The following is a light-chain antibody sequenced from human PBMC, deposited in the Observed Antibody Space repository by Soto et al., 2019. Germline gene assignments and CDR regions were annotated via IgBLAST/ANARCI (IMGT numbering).Light chain of an antibody. J-gene: IGKJ2*01. CDR2: WAS. CDR1: QTVLYSSNNKNY. V-gene: IGKV4-1*01. Sequence: DIVMTQSPDYLAVSLGERATINCKSSQTVLYSSNNKNYLAWYQQKPGQPPKLLIYWASTRESGVPDRFSGSGSGTDFTLTISSLQAEDVAVYYCQQYYSTPQTFGQGTNLEI. CDR3: QQYYSTPQT.